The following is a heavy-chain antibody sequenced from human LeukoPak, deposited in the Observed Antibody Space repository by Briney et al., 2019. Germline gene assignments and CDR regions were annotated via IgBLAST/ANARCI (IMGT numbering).Heavy chain of an antibody. D-gene: IGHD6-13*01. CDR1: GYTFTSYG. Sequence: ASVKVSCKASGYTFTSYGISWVRQAPGQGLEWMGWISAYNGNTNYAQKFQGRVTMTTDTSTSTAYMELRSLRSDDTAVYYCASLHSGKQQLERDYWGQGTLVTVSS. V-gene: IGHV1-18*01. CDR3: ASLHSGKQQLERDY. J-gene: IGHJ4*02. CDR2: ISAYNGNT.